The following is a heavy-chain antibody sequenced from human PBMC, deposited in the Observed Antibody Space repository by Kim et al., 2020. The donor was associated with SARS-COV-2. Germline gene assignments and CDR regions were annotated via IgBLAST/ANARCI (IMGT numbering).Heavy chain of an antibody. CDR2: ISYDGSNK. J-gene: IGHJ5*01. CDR3: AKGQFLVLRYFDWLDY. V-gene: IGHV3-30*18. D-gene: IGHD3-9*01. Sequence: GGSLRLSYAASGFTFSSYGMHWVRQAPGKGLEWVAVISYDGSNKYYADSVKGRFTISRDNSKNTLYLQMNSLRAEDTAVYYCAKGQFLVLRYFDWLDYWG. CDR1: GFTFSSYG.